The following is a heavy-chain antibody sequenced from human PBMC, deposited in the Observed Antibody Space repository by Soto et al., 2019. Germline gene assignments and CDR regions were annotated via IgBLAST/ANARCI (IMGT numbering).Heavy chain of an antibody. CDR2: IYYSGNT. Sequence: QLQLQESGPGLVKPSETLSLTCTVSVGSISSRGYYWGWFRQPPGKGLEWIGSIYYSGNTYYKPSLKSRVTMSVDTSKNQFSLELRSVTAADTAVYYCAHCSRLNAFYGMDLWGQGTTVTVSS. V-gene: IGHV4-39*01. CDR3: AHCSRLNAFYGMDL. CDR1: VGSISSRGYY. D-gene: IGHD2-15*01. J-gene: IGHJ6*02.